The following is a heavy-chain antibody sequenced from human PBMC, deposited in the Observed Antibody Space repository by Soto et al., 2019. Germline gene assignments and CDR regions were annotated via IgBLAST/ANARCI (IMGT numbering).Heavy chain of an antibody. D-gene: IGHD3-22*01. J-gene: IGHJ4*02. V-gene: IGHV4-31*03. Sequence: QVQLQESGPVLVKPSQTLSLTCTVSGGAISSGGYYWSWIRQHPGKGLEWIGYIYYSGSTYYNPSLMSRVTISVDASKKHFSLKLSSVTAADTAVYSCARGPPMIHWGQGTLVIVSS. CDR3: ARGPPMIH. CDR1: GGAISSGGYY. CDR2: IYYSGST.